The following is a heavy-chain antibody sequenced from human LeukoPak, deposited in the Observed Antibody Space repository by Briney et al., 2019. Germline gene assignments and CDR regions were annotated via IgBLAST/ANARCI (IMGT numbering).Heavy chain of an antibody. V-gene: IGHV3-30*02. CDR1: GFTFSSYG. CDR3: AKGVVVAAKTYYFDY. Sequence: GGSLRLSCAASGFTFSSYGMHWVRQAPGKGLEWVAVIRYDGSNKYYADSVKGRFTISRDNSKNTLYLQMNSLRAEDTAVYYCAKGVVVAAKTYYFDYWGQGTLVTVSS. J-gene: IGHJ4*02. D-gene: IGHD2-15*01. CDR2: IRYDGSNK.